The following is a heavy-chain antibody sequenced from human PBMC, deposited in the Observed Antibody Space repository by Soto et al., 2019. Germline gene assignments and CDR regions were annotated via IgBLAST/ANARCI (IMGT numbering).Heavy chain of an antibody. V-gene: IGHV3-30*18. CDR2: ISHDGSVT. Sequence: QVQMVESGGGVVQPGTSLRLSCATSGFTFSTSGMHWVRQAPGKGLEWVAMISHDGSVTYYTDSVQGRFTISRDAPKNTLYLPMRSLRDEDAAIYYSAQDWGSSGWYTGFPPWCQGTRVTVS. J-gene: IGHJ5*02. CDR3: AQDWGSSGWYTGFPP. CDR1: GFTFSTSG. D-gene: IGHD6-13*01.